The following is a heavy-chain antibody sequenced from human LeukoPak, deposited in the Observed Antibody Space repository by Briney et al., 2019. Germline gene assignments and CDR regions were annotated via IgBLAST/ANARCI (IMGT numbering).Heavy chain of an antibody. V-gene: IGHV1-3*01. J-gene: IGHJ4*02. Sequence: EASVKVSCKASGGTFSSYAISWVRQAPGQRLEWMGWINAGNGNTKYSQKFQGRVTITRDTSASTAYMELSSLRSEDTAVYYCARVVYSSGIFDYWGQGTLVTVSS. CDR2: INAGNGNT. CDR1: GGTFSSYA. D-gene: IGHD6-19*01. CDR3: ARVVYSSGIFDY.